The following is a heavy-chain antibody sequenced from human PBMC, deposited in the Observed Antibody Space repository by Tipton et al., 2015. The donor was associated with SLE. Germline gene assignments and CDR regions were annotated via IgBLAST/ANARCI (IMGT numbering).Heavy chain of an antibody. CDR3: ARGKTRVEY. CDR2: VFYTADT. Sequence: TLSLTCTVSGGSISSYYWSWIRQPPGKGLGGIGNVFYTADTYFNPSLKSRVTVSIDTARNEFSLKMKSVTAADTAVYYCARGKTRVEYWGQGRLVTVSS. V-gene: IGHV4-59*12. D-gene: IGHD1/OR15-1a*01. J-gene: IGHJ4*02. CDR1: GGSISSYY.